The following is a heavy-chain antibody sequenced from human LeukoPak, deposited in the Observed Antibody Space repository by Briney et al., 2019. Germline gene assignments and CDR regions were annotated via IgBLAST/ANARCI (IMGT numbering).Heavy chain of an antibody. CDR3: ARAIGRRSSSCPGY. V-gene: IGHV4-39*07. J-gene: IGHJ4*02. CDR1: GDSISTSSYF. CDR2: IYFNGKT. D-gene: IGHD6-13*01. Sequence: SETLSLTCTVSGDSISTSSYFWGWIRQPPGKGLEWIGNIYFNGKTYYNSPLESRVTISVDTSKNQFSLRLSSVTAADTAVYYCARAIGRRSSSCPGYWGQGTLVTVSS.